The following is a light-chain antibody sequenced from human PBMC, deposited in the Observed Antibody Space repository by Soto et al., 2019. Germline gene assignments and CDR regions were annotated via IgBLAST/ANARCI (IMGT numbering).Light chain of an antibody. CDR2: KAS. Sequence: DIQMTQFPSTLSASIGDRVTITCRASQTISSSLAWYQQKPGKAPKLLIYKASNLETGVPSRFSGSGSATEFALTSSSLQPDDFATYYCQQYIRYSPYTFGQGTRLEIK. CDR3: QQYIRYSPYT. V-gene: IGKV1-5*03. CDR1: QTISSS. J-gene: IGKJ2*01.